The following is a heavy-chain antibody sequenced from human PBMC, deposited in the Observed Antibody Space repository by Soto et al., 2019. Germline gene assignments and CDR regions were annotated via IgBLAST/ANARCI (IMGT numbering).Heavy chain of an antibody. Sequence: GGSLRLSCAASGFTFSSYAMSWVRQAPGKWLEWVSAISGSGGSTYYADSVKGRFTISRDNSKNTLYLQMNSLRAEDTAVYYCASPGYYDSSGYYGDYYDYYGMDVWGQGXTVTVYS. V-gene: IGHV3-23*01. CDR3: ASPGYYDSSGYYGDYYDYYGMDV. D-gene: IGHD3-22*01. CDR1: GFTFSSYA. J-gene: IGHJ6*02. CDR2: ISGSGGST.